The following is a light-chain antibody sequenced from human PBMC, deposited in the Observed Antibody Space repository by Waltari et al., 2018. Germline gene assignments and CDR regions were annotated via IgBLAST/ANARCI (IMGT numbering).Light chain of an antibody. V-gene: IGLV1-44*01. J-gene: IGLJ3*02. CDR1: RSNIGRNS. CDR2: NNS. Sequence: SVLTHPPSASGTPGQRVTISCSGTRSNIGRNSVTWYQQVPGTAPKLLIYNNSQRPSGVPDRFSGSKSGTSASLDISGLQSEDEADYYCAAWDDSLNGVFGGGTKLTVL. CDR3: AAWDDSLNGV.